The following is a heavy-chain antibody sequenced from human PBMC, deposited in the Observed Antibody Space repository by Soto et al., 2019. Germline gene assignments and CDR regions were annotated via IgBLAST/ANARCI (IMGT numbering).Heavy chain of an antibody. V-gene: IGHV4-34*01. Sequence: SETLSLTCAVYGGSFSGYYWSWIRQPPGKGLEWIGEINHSGSTNYNPSLKSRVTISVDTSKNQFSLKLSSVTAADTAVYYCARGQEGSGYDILTGYQIYYYYYMDVWGKGTTVTVSS. J-gene: IGHJ6*03. CDR2: INHSGST. CDR1: GGSFSGYY. CDR3: ARGQEGSGYDILTGYQIYYYYYMDV. D-gene: IGHD3-9*01.